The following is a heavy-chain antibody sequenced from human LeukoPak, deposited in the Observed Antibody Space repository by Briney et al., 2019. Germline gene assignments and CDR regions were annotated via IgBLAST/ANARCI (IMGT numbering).Heavy chain of an antibody. CDR1: GFTFSSYS. J-gene: IGHJ3*02. D-gene: IGHD3-3*01. CDR3: ARDYYDFWSGYTDAFDI. V-gene: IGHV3-21*01. Sequence: PGGSLRLSCAASGFTFSSYSMNWVRQAPGKGLEWVSSISSSSYIYYADSVKGRFTISRDNAKNPLYLQMNSLRAEDTAVYYCARDYYDFWSGYTDAFDIWGQGTMVTVSS. CDR2: ISSSSYI.